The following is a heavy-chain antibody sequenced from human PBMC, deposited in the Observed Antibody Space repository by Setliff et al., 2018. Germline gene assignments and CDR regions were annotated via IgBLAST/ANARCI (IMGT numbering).Heavy chain of an antibody. V-gene: IGHV4-30-4*08. CDR1: GDSISSGDYS. D-gene: IGHD1-26*01. CDR2: IYHSGSA. Sequence: SETLSLTCTVSGDSISSGDYSWSWIRQPPGKGLEWIAYIYHSGSAYYNPSLKSRVTMSVDTSKNQFSPHLTSVTAADTAVYYCAREVGTSTSGDAFDVWGQGMMVTVSS. J-gene: IGHJ3*01. CDR3: AREVGTSTSGDAFDV.